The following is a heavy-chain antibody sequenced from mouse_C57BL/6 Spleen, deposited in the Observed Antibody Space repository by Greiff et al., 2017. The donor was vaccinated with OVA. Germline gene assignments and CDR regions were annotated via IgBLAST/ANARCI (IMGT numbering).Heavy chain of an antibody. J-gene: IGHJ2*01. D-gene: IGHD2-2*01. Sequence: EVQLQQSGPELVKPGASVKISCKASGYTFTDYYMNWVKQSHGKSLEWIGDINPNNGGTSYNQKFKGKATLTVDKSSSTAYMELRSLTSEDSAVYYCAREGNTMVTTTYFDYWGQGTTLTVSS. V-gene: IGHV1-26*01. CDR3: AREGNTMVTTTYFDY. CDR1: GYTFTDYY. CDR2: INPNNGGT.